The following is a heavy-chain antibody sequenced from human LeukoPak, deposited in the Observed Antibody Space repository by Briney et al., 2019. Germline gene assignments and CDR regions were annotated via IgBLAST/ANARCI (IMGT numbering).Heavy chain of an antibody. CDR1: GGSFSGYY. CDR3: AREGSDSSGYYSDY. J-gene: IGHJ4*02. Sequence: SETLSLTCAVYGGSFSGYYWSWIRQPPGKGLEWIGEINHSGSTNYNPSLKSRVTISVDRSRNQFSLKLSSVTAADTAVYYCAREGSDSSGYYSDYWGQGTLVTVSS. CDR2: INHSGST. D-gene: IGHD3-22*01. V-gene: IGHV4-34*01.